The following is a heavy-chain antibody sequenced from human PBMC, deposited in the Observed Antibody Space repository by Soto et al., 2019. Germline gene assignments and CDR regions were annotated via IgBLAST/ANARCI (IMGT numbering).Heavy chain of an antibody. V-gene: IGHV1-18*01. CDR2: ISAYNGNT. CDR3: ARDLSPRTQLVGATSTNPFDY. J-gene: IGHJ4*02. D-gene: IGHD1-26*01. Sequence: GASVKVSCKASGYTFTSYGISWVRQAPGQGLEWMGWISAYNGNTNYAQKLQGRVTMTTDTSMSTAYMELRSLRSDDTAVYYCARDLSPRTQLVGATSTNPFDYWGQGTLVTVSS. CDR1: GYTFTSYG.